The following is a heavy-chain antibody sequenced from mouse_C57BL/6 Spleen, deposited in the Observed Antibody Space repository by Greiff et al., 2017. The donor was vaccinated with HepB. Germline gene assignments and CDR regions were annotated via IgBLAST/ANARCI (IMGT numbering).Heavy chain of an antibody. J-gene: IGHJ4*01. CDR1: GYSITSGYY. V-gene: IGHV3-6*01. CDR3: ARDGGSPYAMDY. Sequence: EVKLVESGPGLVKPSQSLSLTCSVTGYSITSGYYWNWIRQFPGNKLEWMGYISYDGSNNYNPSLKNRIYITRDTSKNQFFLKLNSVTTEDTATYYCARDGGSPYAMDYWGQGTSVTVSS. CDR2: ISYDGSN.